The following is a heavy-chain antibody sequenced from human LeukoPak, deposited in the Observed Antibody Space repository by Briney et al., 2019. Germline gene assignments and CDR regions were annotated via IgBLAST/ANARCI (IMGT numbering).Heavy chain of an antibody. CDR3: ARVRITMVRGVISLPPYFDY. D-gene: IGHD3-10*01. J-gene: IGHJ4*02. V-gene: IGHV3-66*01. CDR1: GGTFSSYA. Sequence: ASVKVSCKASGGTFSSYAISWVRQAPGKGLEWVSVIYSGGSTYYADSVKGRFTISRDNSKNTLYLQMNSLRAEDTAVYYCARVRITMVRGVISLPPYFDYWGQGTLVTVSS. CDR2: IYSGGST.